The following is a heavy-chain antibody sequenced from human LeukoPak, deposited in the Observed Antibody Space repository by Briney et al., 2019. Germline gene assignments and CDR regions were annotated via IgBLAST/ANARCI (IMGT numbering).Heavy chain of an antibody. J-gene: IGHJ4*02. CDR1: GFTFSSYW. V-gene: IGHV3-7*03. D-gene: IGHD6-19*01. CDR3: VRNLAVAGTCFDS. CDR2: IKQDGSEK. Sequence: GGSLRLSCAASGFTFSSYWMSWVRQAPGKGLEWVANIKQDGSEKYYVDSVKGRFTISRDNAESSLFLQMNSLRAEDTAVYYCVRNLAVAGTCFDSWGQGTLVTVSS.